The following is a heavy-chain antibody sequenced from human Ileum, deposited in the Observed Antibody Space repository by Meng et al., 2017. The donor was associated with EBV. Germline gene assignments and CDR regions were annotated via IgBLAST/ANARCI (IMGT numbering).Heavy chain of an antibody. V-gene: IGHV3-48*04. D-gene: IGHD3-10*01. J-gene: IGHJ4*02. CDR1: GSNFSNYC. CDR2: ISSSRSNI. CDR3: GRYGSSGGYFDY. Sequence: LLVSAGGGVKHPGVLLRTSAVACGSNFSNYCMNWIRQAPGKGLEWVWYISSSRSNINYADSEKGRIIIARNNNKISLYLQSTSLGAEATVDYCGGRYGSSGGYFDYWGQGTLVTVSS.